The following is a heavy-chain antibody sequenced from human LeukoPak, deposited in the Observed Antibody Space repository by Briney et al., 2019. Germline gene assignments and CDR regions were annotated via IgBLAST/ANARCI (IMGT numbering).Heavy chain of an antibody. CDR3: ARGVVAATFGWFDP. V-gene: IGHV4-34*01. CDR2: INHSGST. D-gene: IGHD2-15*01. Sequence: PSETLSLTCAVYGGSFSGYYWSWIRHPPWKRLEWIGEINHSGSTNYNPSLKSRVTISVDTSKNQFSLKLSSVTAADTAVYYCARGVVAATFGWFDPWGQGTLVTVSS. CDR1: GGSFSGYY. J-gene: IGHJ5*02.